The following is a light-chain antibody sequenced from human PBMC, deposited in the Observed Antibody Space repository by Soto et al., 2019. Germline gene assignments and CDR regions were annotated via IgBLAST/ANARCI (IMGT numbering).Light chain of an antibody. V-gene: IGLV2-14*01. J-gene: IGLJ2*01. Sequence: QSALTQPASVSGSPGQSITISCTVTNNDVGAYPYVSWYQQHPGTAPKLIIYEVTNRPSGISDRFSGSKSGNTASLTISGLQAEDESDYYCSSFATSGTTVIFGGGTKLTVL. CDR1: NNDVGAYPY. CDR3: SSFATSGTTVI. CDR2: EVT.